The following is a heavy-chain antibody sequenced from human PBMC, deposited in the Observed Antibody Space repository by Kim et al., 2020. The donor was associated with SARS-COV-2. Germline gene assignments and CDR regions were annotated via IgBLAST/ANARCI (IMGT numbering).Heavy chain of an antibody. D-gene: IGHD5-12*01. CDR1: GLTFSTYA. V-gene: IGHV3-23*01. CDR3: ANGYSGRERFQY. J-gene: IGHJ1*01. CDR2: ISGSGSR. Sequence: GGSLRLSCAASGLTFSTYAMSWVRQAAGKGLEWVASISGSGSRYYVDSVKGRFTISRDNSKNTGYLQLNSLRADDTAVYYCANGYSGRERFQYWGQGTVVAVSS.